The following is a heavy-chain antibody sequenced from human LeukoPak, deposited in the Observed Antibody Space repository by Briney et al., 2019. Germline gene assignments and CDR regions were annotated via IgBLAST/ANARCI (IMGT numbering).Heavy chain of an antibody. Sequence: GGSLRLSCAASGFTSSAYDMHWVRQITGGGLEWVSTSGTVGDTFYSDSVKGRFTISRENAKNSVHLQMSSLRVEDSAIYFCVRAAMPYIINGRRFDYWGQGTLVTVSS. D-gene: IGHD2-2*01. CDR3: VRAAMPYIINGRRFDY. J-gene: IGHJ4*02. CDR1: GFTSSAYD. V-gene: IGHV3-13*04. CDR2: SGTVGDT.